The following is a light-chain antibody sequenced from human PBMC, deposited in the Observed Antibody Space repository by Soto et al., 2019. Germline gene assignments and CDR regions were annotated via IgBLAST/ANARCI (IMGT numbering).Light chain of an antibody. Sequence: EIVMTQSPATLSVSPVERATLSCSASQSVSSNLAWYQQKPGQAPTLLISGASTRATGIPARFSGSGSGTEFTLTISSLQSADFAVYYCQQYYSSPLTFGGGTKVDIK. V-gene: IGKV3-15*01. CDR1: QSVSSN. CDR2: GAS. J-gene: IGKJ4*01. CDR3: QQYYSSPLT.